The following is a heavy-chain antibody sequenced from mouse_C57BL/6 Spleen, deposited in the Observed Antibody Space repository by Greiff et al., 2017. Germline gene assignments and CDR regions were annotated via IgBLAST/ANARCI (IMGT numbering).Heavy chain of an antibody. Sequence: EVQLQQSGAELVRPGASVKLSCTASGFNIKDYYMHWVKQRPEQGLEWIGRIDPEDGDTEYAPKFQGKATMTADTSSNTAYLQLSSLTSEDTAVYYCTTGDYDVGYYAMDYWGQGTSVTVSS. CDR3: TTGDYDVGYYAMDY. D-gene: IGHD2-4*01. CDR2: IDPEDGDT. J-gene: IGHJ4*01. CDR1: GFNIKDYY. V-gene: IGHV14-1*01.